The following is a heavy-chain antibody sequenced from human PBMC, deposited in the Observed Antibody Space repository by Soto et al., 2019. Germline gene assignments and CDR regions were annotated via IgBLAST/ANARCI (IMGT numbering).Heavy chain of an antibody. CDR1: GGSISSSSYY. V-gene: IGHV4-39*01. D-gene: IGHD3-10*01. CDR3: ARRDYYGSGSYH. CDR2: IYYSGST. Sequence: SETLSLTCTVSGGSISSSSYYWGWIRQPPGKGLEWIGSIYYSGSTYYNPSLKSRVTISVDTSKNQFSLKLSSVTAADTAVYYCARRDYYGSGSYHWGQGTLVPVSS. J-gene: IGHJ5*02.